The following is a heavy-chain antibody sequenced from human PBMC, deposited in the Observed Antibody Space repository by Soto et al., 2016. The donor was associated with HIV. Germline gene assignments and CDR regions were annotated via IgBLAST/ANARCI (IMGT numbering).Heavy chain of an antibody. CDR3: ARSGYNWNDVPFDY. Sequence: EVQLVESGGGVVQPGGSLRLSCAASGFTFSSYWMHWVRQAPGKGLVWVSRINSDGSSTSYADSVKGRFTISRDNAKNTLYLQMNSLRAEDTAVYYCARSGYNWNDVPFDYWGQGTLVTVSS. J-gene: IGHJ4*02. CDR1: GFTFSSYW. D-gene: IGHD1-1*01. V-gene: IGHV3-74*02. CDR2: INSDGSST.